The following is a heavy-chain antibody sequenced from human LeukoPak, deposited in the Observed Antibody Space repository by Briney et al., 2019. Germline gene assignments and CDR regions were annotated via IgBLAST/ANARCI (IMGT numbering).Heavy chain of an antibody. V-gene: IGHV3-9*01. D-gene: IGHD6-13*01. J-gene: IGHJ3*02. Sequence: PGRSLRLSCAASGFTFDDYAMHWVRQAPGKGLEWVSGISWNSGSIGYADSVKGRSTISRDNAKNSLYLQMNSLRAEDTAVYYCARDSVSRRIAASGIDAFDIWGQGTMVTVSS. CDR2: ISWNSGSI. CDR1: GFTFDDYA. CDR3: ARDSVSRRIAASGIDAFDI.